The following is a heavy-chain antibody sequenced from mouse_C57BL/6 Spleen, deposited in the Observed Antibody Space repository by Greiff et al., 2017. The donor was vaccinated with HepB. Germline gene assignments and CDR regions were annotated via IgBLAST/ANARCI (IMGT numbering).Heavy chain of an antibody. Sequence: QVQLQQSGPELVKPGASVKISCKASGYAFSSSWMNWVKQRPGKGLEWIGRIYPGDGDTNYNGKFKGKATLTADKSSSTAYMQLSSLTSEDSAVYFCARSYGSPDYFDYWGQGTTLTVSS. CDR1: GYAFSSSW. V-gene: IGHV1-82*01. CDR3: ARSYGSPDYFDY. D-gene: IGHD1-1*01. J-gene: IGHJ2*01. CDR2: IYPGDGDT.